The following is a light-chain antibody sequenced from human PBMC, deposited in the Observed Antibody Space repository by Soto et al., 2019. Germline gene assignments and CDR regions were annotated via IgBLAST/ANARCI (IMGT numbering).Light chain of an antibody. CDR1: QSVLYSSNNKNY. Sequence: DIVMTQSPDSLAVSLGERATINCKSSQSVLYSSNNKNYLAWYQQKPGQPPKLLIYWASTRQSGVPDRFSCSGSGTDFTLTISSLQAEDVAVYYCQQYYSTPPMYPFGQGTKLEIK. CDR2: WAS. V-gene: IGKV4-1*01. J-gene: IGKJ2*01. CDR3: QQYYSTPPMYP.